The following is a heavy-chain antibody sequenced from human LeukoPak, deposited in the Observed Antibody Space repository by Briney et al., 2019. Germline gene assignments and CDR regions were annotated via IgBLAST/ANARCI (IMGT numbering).Heavy chain of an antibody. CDR1: GFILRNFW. CDR2: INEDGSEK. Sequence: GGSLRLSCAAAGFILRNFWMGWVRQARGKGLQWVASINEDGSEKYYVDSVKGRFTISRDNAKNSLYLQMNILRAEDTAVFYCLSGTGHCGQGTLVTVSS. J-gene: IGHJ4*02. D-gene: IGHD1-1*01. CDR3: LSGTGH. V-gene: IGHV3-7*01.